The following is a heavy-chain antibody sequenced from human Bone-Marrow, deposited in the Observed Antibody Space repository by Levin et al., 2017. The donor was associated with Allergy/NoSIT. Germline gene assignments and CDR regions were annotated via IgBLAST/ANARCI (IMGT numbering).Heavy chain of an antibody. J-gene: IGHJ4*02. CDR3: ARVALPRYCSSTSCSESGYYFDD. Sequence: GESLKISCAASGFTFSSYDMHWVRQATGRGLEWVSAIGTAADSYYSGSVKGRFTVSRDNAKNSFYLQMNSLRAGDTAMYYCARVALPRYCSSTSCSESGYYFDDWGQGTRVTVSS. CDR1: GFTFSSYD. D-gene: IGHD2-2*01. V-gene: IGHV3-13*04. CDR2: IGTAADS.